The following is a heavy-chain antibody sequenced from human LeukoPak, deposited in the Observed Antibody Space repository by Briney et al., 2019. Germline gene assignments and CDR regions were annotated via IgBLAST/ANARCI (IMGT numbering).Heavy chain of an antibody. V-gene: IGHV3-43*02. Sequence: GGSLRLSCAASGFTFDDYAMHWVRQAPGKGLEWVSLISGDGGTTYSADSVKGRFTISRDNSKNSLYLQMNSLSTEDTALYYCARSLPDYFDYWGQGTLVTVSS. J-gene: IGHJ4*02. CDR2: ISGDGGTT. CDR1: GFTFDDYA. CDR3: ARSLPDYFDY.